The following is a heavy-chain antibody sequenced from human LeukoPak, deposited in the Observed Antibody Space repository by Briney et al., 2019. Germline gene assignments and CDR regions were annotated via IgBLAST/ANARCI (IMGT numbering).Heavy chain of an antibody. CDR2: ITSSGSTK. D-gene: IGHD1-26*01. Sequence: GGSLRLSCAASGFTFSDYYMTWIRQAPGKGLEWVSYITSSGSTKYYADSVKGRFTISRDNSKNTLYLQMNSLRAEDTAVYYCAKDLGASYYYMDVWGKGTTVTISS. J-gene: IGHJ6*03. V-gene: IGHV3-11*04. CDR1: GFTFSDYY. CDR3: AKDLGASYYYMDV.